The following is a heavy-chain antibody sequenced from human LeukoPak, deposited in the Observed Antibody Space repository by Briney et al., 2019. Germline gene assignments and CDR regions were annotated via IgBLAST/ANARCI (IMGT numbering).Heavy chain of an antibody. CDR3: ARGRDGYNWIDY. V-gene: IGHV3-33*01. J-gene: IGHJ4*02. D-gene: IGHD5-24*01. CDR1: GFTFSSCG. CDR2: IWYDGTNK. Sequence: GGSLRLSCAASGFTFSSCGMHWVRQAPGKGLEWVAVIWYDGTNKYYADSVKGRFTIPRDNSKSTLYLQMNSLRAEDTAVYYCARGRDGYNWIDYWGPGTLVTVSS.